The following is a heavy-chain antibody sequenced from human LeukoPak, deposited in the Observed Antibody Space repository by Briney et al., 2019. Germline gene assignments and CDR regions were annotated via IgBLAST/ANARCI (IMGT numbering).Heavy chain of an antibody. CDR2: INHNSGGT. CDR1: GYTFTGYY. Sequence: ASVKVSCKASGYTFTGYYMHWVRQAPGQGLEWVGWINHNSGGTNYAHKFQGRVTMTRDTSISTAYMELSSLRSDDTAVYYCARVRSPPSIYGIAAVGTAFDYWGQGRLGTASS. V-gene: IGHV1-2*02. CDR3: ARVRSPPSIYGIAAVGTAFDY. J-gene: IGHJ4*02. D-gene: IGHD6-25*01.